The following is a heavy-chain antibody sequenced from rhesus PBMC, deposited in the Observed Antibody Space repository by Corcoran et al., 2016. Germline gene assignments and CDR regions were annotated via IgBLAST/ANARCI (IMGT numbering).Heavy chain of an antibody. CDR2: ISSGGSI. CDR3: AKDSTRMITVTIYDAFDF. D-gene: IGHD3-9*01. V-gene: IGHV3S43*01. J-gene: IGHJ3*01. CDR1: GFTSGNSD. Sequence: EVQLVESGGGLVQPGGSLRLSCAAPGFTSGNSDLIRIRQAPGKGLEWVSYISSGGSIYYSDSVKGRFTISRDNAKNTLYLQMSSLRVEDTAVYYCAKDSTRMITVTIYDAFDFWGQGLRVTVSS.